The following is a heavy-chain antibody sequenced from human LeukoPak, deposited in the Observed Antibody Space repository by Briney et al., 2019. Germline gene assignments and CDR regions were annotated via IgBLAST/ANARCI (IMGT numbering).Heavy chain of an antibody. CDR3: ARSSYYCFDY. J-gene: IGHJ4*02. D-gene: IGHD2-21*01. CDR2: IKEDRSEK. V-gene: IGHV3-7*01. CDR1: GFTVSSNY. Sequence: PGGSLRLSCAASGFTVSSNYMSWVRQAPGKGLEWVADIKEDRSEKYYVDSVKGRFTISRDNAKNSLYLQMNSLRAEDTAVYYCARSSYYCFDYWGQGTLVTVSS.